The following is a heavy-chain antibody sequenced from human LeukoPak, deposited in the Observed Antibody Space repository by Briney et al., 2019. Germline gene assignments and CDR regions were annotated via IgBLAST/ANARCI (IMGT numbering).Heavy chain of an antibody. V-gene: IGHV4-4*02. CDR3: ARTSYYDFWSGYYREKYYYYYYMDV. J-gene: IGHJ6*03. D-gene: IGHD3-3*01. Sequence: SETLSLTCAVSGGSISSSNWWSWVRQPPGKGLEGIGEIYHSGSTNYNPSLKSRVTISVDKSKNQFSLKLSSVTAADTAVYYCARTSYYDFWSGYYREKYYYYYYMDVWGKGTTVTVSS. CDR2: IYHSGST. CDR1: GGSISSSNW.